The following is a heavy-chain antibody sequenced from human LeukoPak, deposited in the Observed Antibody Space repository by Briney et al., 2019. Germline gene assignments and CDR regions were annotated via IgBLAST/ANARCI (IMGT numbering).Heavy chain of an antibody. V-gene: IGHV1-18*01. D-gene: IGHD3-16*01. Sequence: ASVKVSCKASGYTFTNYGVSWVRQAPGQGLEWMGWIHTYNGHTNYAQKLQGRVTMTTDTSTSTAYMELRSLRSDDTAVYYCARGSFRGVFSYLNWFDPWGQGTLVTVSS. CDR3: ARGSFRGVFSYLNWFDP. CDR2: IHTYNGHT. J-gene: IGHJ5*02. CDR1: GYTFTNYG.